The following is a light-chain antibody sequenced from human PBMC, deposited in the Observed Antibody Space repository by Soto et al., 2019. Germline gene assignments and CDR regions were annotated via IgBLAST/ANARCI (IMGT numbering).Light chain of an antibody. J-gene: IGLJ1*01. CDR1: SSNIGSNY. V-gene: IGLV1-47*02. Sequence: QSVLAQPSSASFTPGHRVTISCSGSSSNIGSNYVYCYQQLPGTAPKLLIYSNNQRPSGVPDRFSGSKSGTSASLAISGLRSEDEADYYCAAWDDSLSGHYIFGTGTNVTVL. CDR2: SNN. CDR3: AAWDDSLSGHYI.